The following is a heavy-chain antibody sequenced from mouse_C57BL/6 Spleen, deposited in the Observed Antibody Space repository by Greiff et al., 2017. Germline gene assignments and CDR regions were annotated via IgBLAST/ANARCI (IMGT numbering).Heavy chain of an antibody. V-gene: IGHV1-80*01. CDR2: IYPGDGDT. CDR3: ARSYYYGSSYFDY. D-gene: IGHD1-1*01. J-gene: IGHJ2*01. Sequence: QVQLQQSGAELVKPGASVKISCKASGYAFSSYWMNWVKQRPGKGLEWIGQIYPGDGDTNYNGKFKGKATLTADKSSSTAYMQLSSLTSEDSAVYCCARSYYYGSSYFDYWGQGTTLTVSS. CDR1: GYAFSSYW.